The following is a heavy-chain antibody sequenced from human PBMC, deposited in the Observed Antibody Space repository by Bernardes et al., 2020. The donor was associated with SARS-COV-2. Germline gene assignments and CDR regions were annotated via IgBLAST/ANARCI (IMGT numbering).Heavy chain of an antibody. CDR3: AKSKSLTWVGAVELYRQHGMDV. CDR1: GFSFSGYA. Sequence: GGSLRLSCAASGFSFSGYAMNWVRQAPGMGLEWVSGVSGRGTSKNYAESVRGRFTASRDNSKNMLYLEMNSLSGEDTAVYYCAKSKSLTWVGAVELYRQHGMDVWGQGTTVIVSS. J-gene: IGHJ6*02. CDR2: VSGRGTSK. D-gene: IGHD3-10*01. V-gene: IGHV3-23*01.